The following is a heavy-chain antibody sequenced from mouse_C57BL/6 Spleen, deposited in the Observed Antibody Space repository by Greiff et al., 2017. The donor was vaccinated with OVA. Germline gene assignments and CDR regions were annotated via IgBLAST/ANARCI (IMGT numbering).Heavy chain of an antibody. Sequence: EGMRVGSEGGLVQPGSSMKLSCTASGFTFSDYYMAWVRQVPEKGLEWVANINYDGSSTYYLDSLKSRFIISRDNAKNILYVQVSSLKSEDTATYYCARGGFDYWGQGTTLTVSS. CDR3: ARGGFDY. V-gene: IGHV5-16*01. CDR1: GFTFSDYY. J-gene: IGHJ2*01. CDR2: INYDGSST.